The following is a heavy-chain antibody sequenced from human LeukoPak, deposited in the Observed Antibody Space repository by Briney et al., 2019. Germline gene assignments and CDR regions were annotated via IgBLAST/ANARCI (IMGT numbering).Heavy chain of an antibody. CDR1: GFTLSSYG. J-gene: IGHJ4*02. CDR3: ARDTYDDYVPLDY. V-gene: IGHV3-33*01. Sequence: PGRCLRLSRAATGFTLSSYGMHSGRAASRKGLWWGGVIWYDGSNKYYADSVKGRFTISRDNSKNTLYLQMNSLRAEDTAVYYCARDTYDDYVPLDYWGQGTLVTVSS. D-gene: IGHD4-17*01. CDR2: IWYDGSNK.